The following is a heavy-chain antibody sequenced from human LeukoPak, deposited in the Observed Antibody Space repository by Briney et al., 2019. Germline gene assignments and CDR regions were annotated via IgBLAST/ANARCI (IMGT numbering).Heavy chain of an antibody. Sequence: GASVKVSCKASGYTFTGYYMHWVRQAPGQGLEWMGWINPDSGGTNYAQKFQGRVTMTRDTSISTAYMELSRLRSDDTAVCYCAGAAGTRWFDPWGQGTLVTVSS. CDR1: GYTFTGYY. CDR2: INPDSGGT. D-gene: IGHD6-13*01. V-gene: IGHV1-2*02. CDR3: AGAAGTRWFDP. J-gene: IGHJ5*02.